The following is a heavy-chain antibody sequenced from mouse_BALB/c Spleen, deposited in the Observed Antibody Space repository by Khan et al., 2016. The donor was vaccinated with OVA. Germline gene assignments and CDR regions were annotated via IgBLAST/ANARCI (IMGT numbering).Heavy chain of an antibody. Sequence: VQLQQSGPGLVAPSQSLSITCTVSGFSLTDHGVSWIRQPPGKGLERLGVIWGGGSTYYNSVLKSRLSISKDNSKSQVFLKMNSLQTDYTAMYYCAKQIWSPYYGMDYWGQGTSVTVSS. CDR2: IWGGGST. CDR1: GFSLTDHG. D-gene: IGHD1-1*02. V-gene: IGHV2-6-5*01. J-gene: IGHJ4*01. CDR3: AKQIWSPYYGMDY.